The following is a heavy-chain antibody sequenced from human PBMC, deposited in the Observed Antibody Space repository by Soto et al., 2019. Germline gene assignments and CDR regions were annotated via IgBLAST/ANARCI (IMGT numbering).Heavy chain of an antibody. Sequence: QVQLVESGGGVVQPGRSLRLSCAASGFTFSSYGMHWVRQAPGKGLEWVAVIWYDGSNKYYADSVKGRFTISRDNSKNTLYLQMNSLRAEDTAVYYCARDSGYCSGGSCYSDAFDIWGQGTMVTVPS. CDR1: GFTFSSYG. V-gene: IGHV3-33*01. J-gene: IGHJ3*02. CDR3: ARDSGYCSGGSCYSDAFDI. D-gene: IGHD2-15*01. CDR2: IWYDGSNK.